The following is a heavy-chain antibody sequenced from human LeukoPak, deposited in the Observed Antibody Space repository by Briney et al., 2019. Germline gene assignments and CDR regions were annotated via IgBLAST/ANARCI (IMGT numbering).Heavy chain of an antibody. J-gene: IGHJ4*02. V-gene: IGHV3-23*01. CDR2: ISGSGGST. D-gene: IGHD6-19*01. Sequence: PGGSLRLSCAASGFTFSSYAMSWVRQAPGKGLEWVSAISGSGGSTYYADSVKGRFTISRDNSKSTLYLQMNSLRAEDTAVYYCAKDLGTYSSGWLVYWGQGTLVTVSS. CDR1: GFTFSSYA. CDR3: AKDLGTYSSGWLVY.